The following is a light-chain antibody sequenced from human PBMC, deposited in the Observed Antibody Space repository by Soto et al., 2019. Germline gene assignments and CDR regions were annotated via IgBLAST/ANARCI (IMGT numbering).Light chain of an antibody. CDR2: YDS. Sequence: SSELTQPPSVSVAPGKTARITCGGNNLGSKSVHWYQQKPGQAPVLVIYYDSDRPSGIPERFSGSNSRNTATLTISRVEAGDEADYYCQVWDSSSDHAVFGGGTQLTVL. J-gene: IGLJ7*01. CDR1: NLGSKS. CDR3: QVWDSSSDHAV. V-gene: IGLV3-21*04.